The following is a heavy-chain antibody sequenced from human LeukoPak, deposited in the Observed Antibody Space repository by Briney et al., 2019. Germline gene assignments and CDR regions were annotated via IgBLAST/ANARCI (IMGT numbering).Heavy chain of an antibody. J-gene: IGHJ4*02. Sequence: SETLSLTCTVSGGSISSYYWSWIRQPPGKGLEWIGYIYYSGSTNYNPSLKSRVTMSVDMSKNQFSLKLRSVTAADTAVYYCARDVVAARGSFDYWGQGTLVTVSS. CDR2: IYYSGST. CDR1: GGSISSYY. V-gene: IGHV4-59*12. CDR3: ARDVVAARGSFDY. D-gene: IGHD2-2*01.